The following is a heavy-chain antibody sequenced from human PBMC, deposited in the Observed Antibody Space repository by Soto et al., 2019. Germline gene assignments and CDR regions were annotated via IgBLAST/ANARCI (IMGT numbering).Heavy chain of an antibody. D-gene: IGHD3-10*01. CDR2: IYYSGGT. V-gene: IGHV4-31*03. Sequence: QVQLQESGPGLVKPSQTLSLTCTVSGGSISSGGYYWNWIRQHPGKGLEWIGYIYYSGGTYYNPYLKSRLTISLDTSKNQFSLKLNSVTAADTAVYYCARSEGIPMVRDLYGYFDLWGRGTLVTVSS. CDR1: GGSISSGGYY. CDR3: ARSEGIPMVRDLYGYFDL. J-gene: IGHJ2*01.